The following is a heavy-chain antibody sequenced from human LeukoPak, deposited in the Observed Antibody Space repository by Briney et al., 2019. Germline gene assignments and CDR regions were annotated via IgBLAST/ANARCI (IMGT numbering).Heavy chain of an antibody. Sequence: ASVKVSCKASGYNFTNYALNWVRQTPGQGLEWMGWINTNTGNPTYAQGFTGRFVFSLDTSVSTAYLQISSLKAEDTAVYYCARELGYCSSTSCYLAFDIWGQGTMVTVSS. CDR2: INTNTGNP. D-gene: IGHD2-2*01. V-gene: IGHV7-4-1*02. CDR1: GYNFTNYA. J-gene: IGHJ3*02. CDR3: ARELGYCSSTSCYLAFDI.